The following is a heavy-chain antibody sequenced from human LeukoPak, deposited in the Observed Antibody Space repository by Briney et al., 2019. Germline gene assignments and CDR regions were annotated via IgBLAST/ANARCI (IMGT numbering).Heavy chain of an antibody. CDR1: GFTFVSYS. Sequence: GGSLRLSCAASGFTFVSYSMSWVRQAPGKGLEWVSSISGSDYTTYYADSVKGRFTIYRDNSRDTLYLQMDSLRAEDTALYYCAKDRGGATPRFDYWGQGTLVTVSS. CDR3: AKDRGGATPRFDY. D-gene: IGHD1-26*01. CDR2: ISGSDYTT. J-gene: IGHJ4*02. V-gene: IGHV3-23*01.